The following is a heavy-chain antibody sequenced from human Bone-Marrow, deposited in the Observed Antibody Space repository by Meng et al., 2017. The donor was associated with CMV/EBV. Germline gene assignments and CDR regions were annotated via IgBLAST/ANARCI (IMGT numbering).Heavy chain of an antibody. CDR2: IYYSGST. CDR1: GGSISSSNW. Sequence: SEPLSLTCAVSGGSISSSNWWSWVRQPPGKGLEWIASIYYSGSTYYNPSLESRVTISVDTSKNQFSLKVSSVTAADTAVYYCARTGSYSHFDYWGQGTLVTVSS. J-gene: IGHJ4*02. D-gene: IGHD1-26*01. CDR3: ARTGSYSHFDY. V-gene: IGHV4-4*02.